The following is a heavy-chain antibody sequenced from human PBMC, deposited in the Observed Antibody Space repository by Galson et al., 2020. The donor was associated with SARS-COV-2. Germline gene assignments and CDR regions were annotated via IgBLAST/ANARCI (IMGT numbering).Heavy chain of an antibody. J-gene: IGHJ4*02. CDR1: GGSMTSSPYY. D-gene: IGHD3-16*01. CDR3: AKTPPIAYPYYFDD. CDR2: LYNSGAT. Sequence: SETLSLTCNVSGGSMTSSPYYWGWFRQPPGEGLEWIGTLYNSGATYYNSSLKSRVTIYFDTSKNQFSLNLNSVTALDTAVYFCAKTPPIAYPYYFDDWGLGTLVTVSS. V-gene: IGHV4-39*01.